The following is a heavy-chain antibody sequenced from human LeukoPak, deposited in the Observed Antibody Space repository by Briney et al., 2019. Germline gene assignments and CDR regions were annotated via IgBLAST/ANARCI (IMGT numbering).Heavy chain of an antibody. J-gene: IGHJ3*02. CDR3: ARALAGPRAYSDI. D-gene: IGHD3-16*01. CDR2: IYYSGST. CDR1: GGSISSYY. V-gene: IGHV4-59*01. Sequence: ASETLSLTCTVSGGSISSYYWSWIRQPPGKGLEWIGYIYYSGSTNYNPSLKSRVTISVDTSKNQFSLKLSSVTAADTAVYYCARALAGPRAYSDIWGQGTMVTVSS.